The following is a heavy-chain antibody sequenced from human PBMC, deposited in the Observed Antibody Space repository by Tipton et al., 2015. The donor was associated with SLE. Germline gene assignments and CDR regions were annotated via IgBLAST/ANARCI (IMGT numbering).Heavy chain of an antibody. CDR1: GYTFTSYG. D-gene: IGHD6-19*01. Sequence: QSGPEVKKPGASVKVSCKASGYTFTSYGISWVRQAPGQGLEWMGWISAYNGNTNYAQKLQGRVTMTTDTSTSTAYMELRSLRSDDTAVYYCARAVAVAGMDYYYGMDVWGQGTTVTVS. V-gene: IGHV1-18*01. CDR3: ARAVAVAGMDYYYGMDV. J-gene: IGHJ6*02. CDR2: ISAYNGNT.